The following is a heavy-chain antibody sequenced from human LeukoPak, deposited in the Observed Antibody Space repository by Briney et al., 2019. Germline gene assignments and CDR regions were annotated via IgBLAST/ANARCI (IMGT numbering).Heavy chain of an antibody. J-gene: IGHJ4*02. V-gene: IGHV1-69*04. CDR3: ARGGGVDILTGFQY. CDR2: IIPILDVT. Sequence: SVKVSCKASGGTFTNYAINWVRQAPGQGLEWMGRIIPILDVTNYAQKFQGRVTITADQSTSTAYMELSSLRSEDTAVYCCARGGGVDILTGFQYWGQGTLVTVSS. D-gene: IGHD3-9*01. CDR1: GGTFTNYA.